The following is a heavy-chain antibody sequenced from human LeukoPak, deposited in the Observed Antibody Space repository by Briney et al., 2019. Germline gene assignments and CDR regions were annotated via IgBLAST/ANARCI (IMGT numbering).Heavy chain of an antibody. CDR3: AKLHNGGDGGGY. D-gene: IGHD2-21*02. Sequence: GGSLRLSCAASGFTFSSYWMHWVRQAPGKGLVWVSRINSDGSSTSYADSVKGRFTISRDNAKNTLYPQMNSLRAEDTAVYYCAKLHNGGDGGGYWGQGTLVTVSS. CDR2: INSDGSST. CDR1: GFTFSSYW. V-gene: IGHV3-74*01. J-gene: IGHJ4*02.